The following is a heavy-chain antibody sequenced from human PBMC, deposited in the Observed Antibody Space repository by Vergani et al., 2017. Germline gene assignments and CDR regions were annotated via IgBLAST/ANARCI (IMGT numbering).Heavy chain of an antibody. V-gene: IGHV3-30*18. CDR2: ISYDGSNK. D-gene: IGHD4-11*01. CDR3: AKDGYSNYYYYGMDV. J-gene: IGHJ6*02. CDR1: GFTFSSYG. Sequence: QVQLVESGGGVVQTGRSLRLSCAASGFTFSSYGMPWVRQAPGKGLEWVAVISYDGSNKYYADSVKGRFTISRDNSKNTLYLQMNSLRAEDTAVYYCAKDGYSNYYYYGMDVWGQGTTVTVSS.